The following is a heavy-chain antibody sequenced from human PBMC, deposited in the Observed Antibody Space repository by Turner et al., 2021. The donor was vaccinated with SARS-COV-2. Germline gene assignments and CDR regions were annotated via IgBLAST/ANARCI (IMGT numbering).Heavy chain of an antibody. Sequence: QVQPGESGGGVVQPGRSRRISWAPPGFTFSSYGPHWVRQAPGKGLVWVAFIWYDGSNKYYADSVKGRFTISRDNSKNTLYLQMNSLRAEDTAVYYCARDGGYSGYAYFDYWGQGTLVTVSS. V-gene: IGHV3-33*01. CDR3: ARDGGYSGYAYFDY. J-gene: IGHJ4*02. D-gene: IGHD5-12*01. CDR1: GFTFSSYG. CDR2: IWYDGSNK.